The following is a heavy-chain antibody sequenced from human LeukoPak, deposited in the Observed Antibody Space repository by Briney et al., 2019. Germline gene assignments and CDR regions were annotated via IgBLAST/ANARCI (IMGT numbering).Heavy chain of an antibody. D-gene: IGHD2-15*01. J-gene: IGHJ4*02. V-gene: IGHV1-3*01. Sequence: ASVKVSCKASGYTFTNHDISWVRQAPGQRLEWMGWINAGNGNTKYSQKFQGRVTITRDTSASTAYMELSSLRSEDTAVYYCARSIVVVVAHFDYWGQGTLVTVSS. CDR1: GYTFTNHD. CDR3: ARSIVVVVAHFDY. CDR2: INAGNGNT.